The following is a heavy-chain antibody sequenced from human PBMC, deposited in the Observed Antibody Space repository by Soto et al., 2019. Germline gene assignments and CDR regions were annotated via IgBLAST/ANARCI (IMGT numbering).Heavy chain of an antibody. CDR3: AREENCRGGTCYSEYFHH. V-gene: IGHV1-46*01. D-gene: IGHD2-15*01. J-gene: IGHJ1*01. Sequence: GASVKVSCKTSGYIFTAYSMHWLRQAPGQGLEWMGVVNPSGGSAHYAQSFEGRVTLTRDTSTSTFYMELSSLRSEDTAVYYCAREENCRGGTCYSEYFHHWGQGTLVTVSS. CDR2: VNPSGGSA. CDR1: GYIFTAYS.